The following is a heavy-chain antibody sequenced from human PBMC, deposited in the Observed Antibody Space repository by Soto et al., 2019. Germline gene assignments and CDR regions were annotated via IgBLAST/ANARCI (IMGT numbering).Heavy chain of an antibody. CDR2: INHSGST. Sequence: SETLSLTCAVYGGSFSGYYWSWIRQPPGKGLEWIGEINHSGSTNYNPSLKSRVTISVDTSKNQFSLKLSSVTAADTAVYYCARDDSSGYYYYYWGQGTLVTVSS. V-gene: IGHV4-34*01. CDR3: ARDDSSGYYYYY. J-gene: IGHJ4*02. D-gene: IGHD3-22*01. CDR1: GGSFSGYY.